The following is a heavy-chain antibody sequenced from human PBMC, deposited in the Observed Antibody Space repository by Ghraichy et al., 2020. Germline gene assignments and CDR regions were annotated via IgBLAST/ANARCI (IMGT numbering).Heavy chain of an antibody. D-gene: IGHD3-3*01. J-gene: IGHJ5*02. V-gene: IGHV1-3*01. Sequence: ASVKVSCKASGYTFTSYAMHWVRQAPGQRLEWMGWINAGNGNTKYSQKFQGRVTITRDTSASTAYMELSSLRSEDTAVYYCAREGGYDFWSGLENWFDPWGQGTLVTVSS. CDR2: INAGNGNT. CDR1: GYTFTSYA. CDR3: AREGGYDFWSGLENWFDP.